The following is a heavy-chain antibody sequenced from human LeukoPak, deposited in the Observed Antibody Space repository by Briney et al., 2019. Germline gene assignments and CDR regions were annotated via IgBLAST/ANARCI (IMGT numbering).Heavy chain of an antibody. V-gene: IGHV4-4*02. J-gene: IGHJ6*02. Sequence: SETLSLTCAVSGGSISSSNWWSWVRQPPGKGLEWIGEIYHSGSTNYNPSLKSRVTISVDKSKNQFSLKLSSVTAADTAVYYCARVDCGGDCYPEYYYGMDVWGQGTTVTVSS. CDR3: ARVDCGGDCYPEYYYGMDV. CDR2: IYHSGST. CDR1: GGSISSSNW. D-gene: IGHD2-21*02.